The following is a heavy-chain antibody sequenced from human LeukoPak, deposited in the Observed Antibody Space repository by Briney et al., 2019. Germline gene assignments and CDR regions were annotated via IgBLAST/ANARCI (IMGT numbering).Heavy chain of an antibody. Sequence: GGSLRLSCAASGFTFSSYEMNWVRQAPGKGLEWVSYISSSGSTIYYADSVKGRFTISRDNAKNSLYLQMNSLRAEDTAVYYCAREGEGGSWEDLSIYYYYGMDVWGKGTTVTVSS. D-gene: IGHD2-15*01. V-gene: IGHV3-48*03. CDR2: ISSSGSTI. CDR1: GFTFSSYE. CDR3: AREGEGGSWEDLSIYYYYGMDV. J-gene: IGHJ6*04.